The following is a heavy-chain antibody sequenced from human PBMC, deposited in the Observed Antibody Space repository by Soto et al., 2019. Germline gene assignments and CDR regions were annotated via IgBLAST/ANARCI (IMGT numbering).Heavy chain of an antibody. CDR3: ARQRGNYFDY. CDR2: IYYTGST. Sequence: SETLSLTCTVSGDSISSFYWSWIRQPPGKGLEWIGYIYYTGSTNYNPSLKSRVTMSVDTSKKQFSLKLTSVTAADTAVYYCARQRGNYFDYWGQGSLVTVSS. D-gene: IGHD3-10*01. J-gene: IGHJ4*02. V-gene: IGHV4-59*01. CDR1: GDSISSFY.